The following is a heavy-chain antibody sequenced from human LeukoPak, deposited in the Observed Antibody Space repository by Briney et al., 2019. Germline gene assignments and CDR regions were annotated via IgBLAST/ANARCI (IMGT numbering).Heavy chain of an antibody. CDR2: IYSGGST. CDR1: GFTVSSNY. V-gene: IGHV3-66*02. Sequence: GGSLRLSCAASGFTVSSNYMSWVRQAPGKGLEWVSVIYSGGSTYYADSVKGRFTISRDNSKNTLYLQMNSLRAEDTAVYYCARDPHGGNSLDYWGQGTLVTVSS. D-gene: IGHD4-23*01. CDR3: ARDPHGGNSLDY. J-gene: IGHJ4*02.